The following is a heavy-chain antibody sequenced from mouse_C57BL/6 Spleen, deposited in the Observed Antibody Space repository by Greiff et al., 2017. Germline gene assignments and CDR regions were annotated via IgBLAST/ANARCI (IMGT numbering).Heavy chain of an antibody. V-gene: IGHV1-15*01. CDR2: IDPETGGT. D-gene: IGHD2-3*01. CDR3: TRERDGYYVFAY. J-gene: IGHJ3*01. CDR1: GYTFPDYE. Sequence: LQESGAELVRPGASVTLSCKASGYTFPDYEMHWVKQTPVHGLEWIGAIDPETGGTAYNQKFKGKAILTADKSSSTAYMELRSLTSEDSAVYYCTRERDGYYVFAYWGQGTLVTVSA.